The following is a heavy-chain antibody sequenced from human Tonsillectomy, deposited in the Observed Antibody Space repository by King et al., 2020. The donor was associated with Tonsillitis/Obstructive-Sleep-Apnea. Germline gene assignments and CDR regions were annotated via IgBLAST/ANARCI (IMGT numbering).Heavy chain of an antibody. J-gene: IGHJ4*02. Sequence: VQLVESGAEVKKPGESLTISCKGSGYSFTSYWIGWVRQMPGKGLEWMGIIYPGDSDTRYSPSFQGQVTISADKSISTAYLQWSSLKASDTAMYYCARMWGEGGTTLYSHYWGQGTLVTVSS. CDR3: ARMWGEGGTTLYSHY. V-gene: IGHV5-51*01. CDR2: IYPGDSDT. D-gene: IGHD1-7*01. CDR1: GYSFTSYW.